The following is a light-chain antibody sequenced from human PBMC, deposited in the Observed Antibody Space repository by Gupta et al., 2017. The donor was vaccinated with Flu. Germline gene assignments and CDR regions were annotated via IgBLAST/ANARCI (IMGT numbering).Light chain of an antibody. CDR3: QQYGSFPWT. CDR1: QSVSSNY. J-gene: IGKJ1*01. V-gene: IGKV3-20*01. Sequence: ERATLSCRASQSVSSNYLAWYQQKPGQAPRLLIYGASSRATGIPDRFSGSGSGTDSSLTISRLEPEDFAVYYCQQYGSFPWTFGQGTKVEIK. CDR2: GAS.